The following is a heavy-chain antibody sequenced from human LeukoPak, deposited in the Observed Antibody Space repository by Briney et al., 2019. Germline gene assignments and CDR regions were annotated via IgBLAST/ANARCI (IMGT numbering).Heavy chain of an antibody. CDR3: ARNYYYDSSGYYHY. CDR2: ISYDGSNK. D-gene: IGHD3-22*01. Sequence: PGGSLRLPCAASGFTFSSYAMSWVRQAPGKGLEWVAVISYDGSNKYYADSVKGRFTISRDNSKNTLYLQMNSLRAEDTAVYYCARNYYYDSSGYYHYWGQGTLVTVSS. V-gene: IGHV3-30*03. CDR1: GFTFSSYA. J-gene: IGHJ4*02.